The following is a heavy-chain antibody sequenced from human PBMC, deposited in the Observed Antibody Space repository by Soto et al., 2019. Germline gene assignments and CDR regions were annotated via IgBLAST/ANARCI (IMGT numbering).Heavy chain of an antibody. D-gene: IGHD3-10*01. J-gene: IGHJ6*02. CDR3: ARLYYGSGSSHDYYYYYGMDV. Sequence: SETLSLTCTVSGGSISSYYWSWIRQPPGKGLEWIGYIYYSGSTNYNPSLKSRVTISVDTSKNQFSLKLSSVTAADTAVYYCARLYYGSGSSHDYYYYYGMDVWGQGTTVTVSS. CDR1: GGSISSYY. CDR2: IYYSGST. V-gene: IGHV4-59*08.